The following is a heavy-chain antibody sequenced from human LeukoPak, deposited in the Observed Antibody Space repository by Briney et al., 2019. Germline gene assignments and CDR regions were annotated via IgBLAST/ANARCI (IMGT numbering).Heavy chain of an antibody. D-gene: IGHD3-22*01. J-gene: IGHJ4*02. Sequence: ASVKVSCKASGYTFTGYYMHWVRQAPGQGLEWMGWINPNSGGTNYAQKFQGRVTMTRDTSISTAYMELSSLRSEDTAVYYCARVWNYYDSSGNPDYWGQGTLVTVSS. CDR1: GYTFTGYY. CDR2: INPNSGGT. V-gene: IGHV1-2*02. CDR3: ARVWNYYDSSGNPDY.